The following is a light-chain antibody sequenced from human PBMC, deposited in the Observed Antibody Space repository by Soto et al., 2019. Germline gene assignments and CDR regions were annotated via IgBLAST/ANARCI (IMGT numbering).Light chain of an antibody. CDR2: GAS. CDR1: QRVSSGY. J-gene: IGKJ1*01. CDR3: QQYHTSPVT. Sequence: ESFLTQSPLSPSSFPVGPATLSCTASQRVSSGYLAWYQQKPGQTPRLLIYGASGRATGIPDRFSGSGSGTDFTLTISRLEPEDFAVYYCQQYHTSPVTFGQGTKVDIK. V-gene: IGKV3-20*01.